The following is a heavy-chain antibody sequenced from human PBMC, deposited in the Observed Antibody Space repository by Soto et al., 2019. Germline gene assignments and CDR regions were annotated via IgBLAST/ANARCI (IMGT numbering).Heavy chain of an antibody. V-gene: IGHV1-18*01. CDR2: ISAYNGNT. Sequence: GASVKVSCKASGYTFTSYGISWVRQAPGQGLEWMGWISAYNGNTNYAQKLQGRVTMTTDTSTSTAYMELRSLRSDDTAVYYCARDLRYFDWLGGYFDYWGQGTLVTVSS. CDR1: GYTFTSYG. D-gene: IGHD3-9*01. J-gene: IGHJ4*02. CDR3: ARDLRYFDWLGGYFDY.